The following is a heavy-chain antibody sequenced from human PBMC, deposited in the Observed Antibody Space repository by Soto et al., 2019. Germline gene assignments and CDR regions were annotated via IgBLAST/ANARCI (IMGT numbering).Heavy chain of an antibody. J-gene: IGHJ1*01. D-gene: IGHD5-18*01. Sequence: EVQLLESGGALVEPGGSLRLSCAASGFTFSKYAMTWVRQALGKGPEWVSSIGGRSNNTHYAESVKGRFAISRDNSQNSLSLQMNSLTAEDTAVYFGAKVDGSSLRTEQWGPGTLVTGSS. CDR3: AKVDGSSLRTEQ. CDR1: GFTFSKYA. V-gene: IGHV3-23*01. CDR2: IGGRSNNT.